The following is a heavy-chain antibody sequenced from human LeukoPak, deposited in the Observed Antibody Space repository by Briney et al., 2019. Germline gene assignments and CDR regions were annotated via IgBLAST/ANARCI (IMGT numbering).Heavy chain of an antibody. CDR3: ARQHGSGSYYSRAIDY. J-gene: IGHJ4*02. CDR2: IYPGDSDT. D-gene: IGHD3-10*01. CDR1: GYSFTTYW. Sequence: PGESLKISCEASGYSFTTYWIGWVRQMTGKGLEWMGIIYPGDSDTRYSPSFQGQVTISADKSINTAYLQWSSLKASDTAMYYCARQHGSGSYYSRAIDYWGQGTLVTVSS. V-gene: IGHV5-51*01.